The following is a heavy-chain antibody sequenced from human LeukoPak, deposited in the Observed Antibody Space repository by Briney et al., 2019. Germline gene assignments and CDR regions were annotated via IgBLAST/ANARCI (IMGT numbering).Heavy chain of an antibody. CDR3: AKPQDTGMDPFDY. CDR2: IRHDGSNK. CDR1: GFTFSSYG. D-gene: IGHD5-18*01. V-gene: IGHV3-30*02. J-gene: IGHJ4*02. Sequence: PGGSLRLSCAASGFTFSSYGMHWVRQAPGKGLEWVSCIRHDGSNKYYADSIKGRFTISRDNSKNTLYLQMNSLRAEDPAMYYCAKPQDTGMDPFDYWGQGTLVTVSS.